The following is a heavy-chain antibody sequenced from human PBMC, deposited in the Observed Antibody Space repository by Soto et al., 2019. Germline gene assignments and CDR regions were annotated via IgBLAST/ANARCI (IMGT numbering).Heavy chain of an antibody. CDR1: GFTFSNAW. V-gene: IGHV3-15*01. CDR3: TTDRDLWFGELLWSY. D-gene: IGHD3-10*01. J-gene: IGHJ4*02. CDR2: IKSKTDGGTT. Sequence: RLSCAASGFTFSNAWMSWVRQAPGKGLEWVGRIKSKTDGGTTDYAAPVKGRFTISRDDSKNTLYLQMNSLKTEDTAVYYCTTDRDLWFGELLWSYWGQGTLVTVSS.